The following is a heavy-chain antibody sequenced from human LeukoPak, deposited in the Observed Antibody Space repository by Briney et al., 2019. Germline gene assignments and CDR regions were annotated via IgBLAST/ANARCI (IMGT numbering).Heavy chain of an antibody. CDR1: GGSISSSSYY. CDR3: ARHVGFITMVRGVINHNWFDP. J-gene: IGHJ5*02. D-gene: IGHD3-10*01. Sequence: SETLSLTCTVSGGSISSSSYYWGGIRQPPGKGLEWIGSIYYSGSPYYNPSLKSRFTISVDTPKKQFSLKLSFVTAAAPAVYYCARHVGFITMVRGVINHNWFDPWGQGTLVTVSS. CDR2: IYYSGSP. V-gene: IGHV4-39*01.